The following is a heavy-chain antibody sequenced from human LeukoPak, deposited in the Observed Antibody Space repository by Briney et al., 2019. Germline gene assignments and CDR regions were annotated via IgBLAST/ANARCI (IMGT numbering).Heavy chain of an antibody. Sequence: SETLSLTCTVSGGSISSSSHYWGWIRRPPGEGLEWMGCMYYSGTTYYSPSLKSRVTISVDMSKNQFSLRLSSVTAADTAAYYCARSYCSSSCYAVGAFDIWGQGTVVTVSS. J-gene: IGHJ3*02. V-gene: IGHV4-39*01. CDR3: ARSYCSSSCYAVGAFDI. D-gene: IGHD2-2*01. CDR2: MYYSGTT. CDR1: GGSISSSSHY.